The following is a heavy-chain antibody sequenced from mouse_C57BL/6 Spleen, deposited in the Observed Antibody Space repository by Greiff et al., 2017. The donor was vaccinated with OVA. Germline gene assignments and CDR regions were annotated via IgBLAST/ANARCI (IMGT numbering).Heavy chain of an antibody. D-gene: IGHD2-3*01. CDR2: INPNNGGT. J-gene: IGHJ4*01. CDR1: GYTFTDYN. V-gene: IGHV1-18*01. Sequence: EVKLQQSGPELVKPGASVKIPCKASGYTFTDYNMDWVKQSHGKSLEWIGDINPNNGGTIYNQKFKGKATLTVDKSSSTAYMELRSLTSEDTAVYYCARSPNDGYSRLYYAMDYWGQGTSVTVSS. CDR3: ARSPNDGYSRLYYAMDY.